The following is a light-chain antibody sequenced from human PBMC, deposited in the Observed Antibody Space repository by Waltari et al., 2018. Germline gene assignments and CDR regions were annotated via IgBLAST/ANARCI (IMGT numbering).Light chain of an antibody. Sequence: QSVLTQPPSASGTPGQRVSISCSGSAPHIGSNAVNSYQQLPGTAPKLLIHRNNQRPSGVPDRFSGSKSGTSASLAISGLQSEDEVDYYCSAWDDSVNGVVFGGGTKVTVL. J-gene: IGLJ3*02. V-gene: IGLV1-44*01. CDR3: SAWDDSVNGVV. CDR2: RNN. CDR1: APHIGSNA.